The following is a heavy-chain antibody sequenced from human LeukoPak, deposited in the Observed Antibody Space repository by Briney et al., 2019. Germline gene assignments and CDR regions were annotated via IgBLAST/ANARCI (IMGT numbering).Heavy chain of an antibody. CDR2: ISSRGDST. D-gene: IGHD6-19*01. V-gene: IGHV3-23*01. CDR1: GFAFNNYA. Sequence: GGSLRLSCAASGFAFNNYAMTWVRQAPGRGLEWVSTISSRGDSTYDADSVRGRFTTSRDNSQNSLYLQMNSLRAEDTAVYYCAKGPRPDISVAHTLERWGQGTLVTVSS. J-gene: IGHJ4*01. CDR3: AKGPRPDISVAHTLER.